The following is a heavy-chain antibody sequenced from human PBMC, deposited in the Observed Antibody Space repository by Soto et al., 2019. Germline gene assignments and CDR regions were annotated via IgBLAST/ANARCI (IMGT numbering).Heavy chain of an antibody. J-gene: IGHJ4*02. V-gene: IGHV5-51*01. CDR3: ARLVDYYYGSSGYSYFNY. D-gene: IGHD3-22*01. CDR2: IYPGDSDT. Sequence: PGESLKISCKGSGSNFTNYWLAWVRQMPGKGLEWMGIIYPGDSDTRYSPSFQGQVTMSADKSISTAYLQWSSLKASDTAMYYCARLVDYYYGSSGYSYFNYWGQGTLVTVSS. CDR1: GSNFTNYW.